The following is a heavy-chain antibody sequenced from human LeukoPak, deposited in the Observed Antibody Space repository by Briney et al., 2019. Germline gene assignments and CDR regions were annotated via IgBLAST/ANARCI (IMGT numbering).Heavy chain of an antibody. D-gene: IGHD3-16*01. V-gene: IGHV4-39*01. CDR1: GGSISGNYY. CDR3: ARLGDVEVNGGTLDY. Sequence: SETLSLTCIVSGGSISGNYYWGWIRQPPGKGLEWIGSIFYSGKSNYNPSLKNRVSVSVDTSKNQFFLKLTSVTVADTAVYFCARLGDVEVNGGTLDYWGRGTLVTVSS. J-gene: IGHJ4*02. CDR2: IFYSGKS.